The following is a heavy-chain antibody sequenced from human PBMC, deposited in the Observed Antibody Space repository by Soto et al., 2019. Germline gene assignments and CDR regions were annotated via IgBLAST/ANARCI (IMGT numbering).Heavy chain of an antibody. CDR1: GFTFSTYA. CDR2: ISGSGDST. CDR3: AKERSSGWSLDY. D-gene: IGHD6-19*01. Sequence: EVQLLESGGGLVQPGGSLRLSCAASGFTFSTYAMNWVRQAPGKGLEWVSGISGSGDSTYYADSVKGRFTVSRDNSKNPLYLQMNSLRAVDTAVFYCAKERSSGWSLDYWGQGTLVTVSS. J-gene: IGHJ4*02. V-gene: IGHV3-23*01.